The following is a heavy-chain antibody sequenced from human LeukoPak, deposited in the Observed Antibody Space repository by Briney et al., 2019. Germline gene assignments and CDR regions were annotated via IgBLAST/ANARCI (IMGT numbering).Heavy chain of an antibody. Sequence: ASVKVSCKASGYTFTSYYLHWVRQAPGQGLEWMGWINPNSGDTNYAQRFQGRVTMTRDTSITTAYMELSSLRSDDTAVYYCARDTTGVNWFDPWGQGTLVTVSS. CDR3: ARDTTGVNWFDP. D-gene: IGHD1-1*01. V-gene: IGHV1-2*02. CDR2: INPNSGDT. J-gene: IGHJ5*02. CDR1: GYTFTSYY.